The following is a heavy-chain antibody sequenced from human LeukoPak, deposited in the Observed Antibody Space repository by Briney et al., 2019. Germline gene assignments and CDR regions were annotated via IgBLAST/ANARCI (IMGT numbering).Heavy chain of an antibody. Sequence: SGTLSLTCAVSAGSISNTNWWTWVRQPPGKGLEWIGEVVLLGRTNYNPSLKSRFAISVDKSENHISLWLTSVTAADTAVYYCAREGGPYRPLDYSGQGTLVTVSS. CDR2: VVLLGRT. CDR1: AGSISNTNW. J-gene: IGHJ4*02. V-gene: IGHV4-4*02. CDR3: AREGGPYRPLDY.